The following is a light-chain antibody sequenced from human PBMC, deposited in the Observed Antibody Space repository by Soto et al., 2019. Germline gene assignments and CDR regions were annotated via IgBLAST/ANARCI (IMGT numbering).Light chain of an antibody. J-gene: IGLJ2*01. CDR2: EVT. Sequence: QSALTQPPSASGSPGQSITISCTGSSSDVGVSTFVSWHRQHPGKAPELIIYEVTNRPSGVSNRFSGSKSGDTASLTVSGLQAEDEADYYCSSYTTSHGLVFGGGTKVTVL. V-gene: IGLV2-14*01. CDR1: SSDVGVSTF. CDR3: SSYTTSHGLV.